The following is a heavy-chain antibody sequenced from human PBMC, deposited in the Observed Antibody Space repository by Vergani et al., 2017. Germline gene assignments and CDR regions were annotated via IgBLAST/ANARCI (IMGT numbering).Heavy chain of an antibody. CDR1: GFTFSDHY. V-gene: IGHV3-72*01. CDR2: TRNKANSYTT. CDR3: ARLGYCSSTTCRQAFDI. D-gene: IGHD2-2*01. J-gene: IGHJ3*02. Sequence: EVQLLESGGGLVQPGGSRRLPCAGAGFTFSDHYMDWVRQAPGKGLEWVGRTRNKANSYTTEYAASVKGRFTISRDDSKNSLYLQMNSLKIEDTAVYYCARLGYCSSTTCRQAFDIWGQGTMVTVSS.